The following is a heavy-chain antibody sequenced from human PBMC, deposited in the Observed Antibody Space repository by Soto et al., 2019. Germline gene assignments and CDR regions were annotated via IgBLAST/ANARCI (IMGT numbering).Heavy chain of an antibody. CDR1: GGSISRYY. V-gene: IGHV4-59*01. Sequence: SVTLSLTCTVSGGSISRYYWSWIRQPPGKGLEWIGYIYYSGSTNYNPSLKSRVTISVDTSKNQFSLKLSSVTAADTAVYYCARGADDSSGYYYFLDYWGQGTLVIVSS. CDR3: ARGADDSSGYYYFLDY. D-gene: IGHD3-22*01. J-gene: IGHJ4*02. CDR2: IYYSGST.